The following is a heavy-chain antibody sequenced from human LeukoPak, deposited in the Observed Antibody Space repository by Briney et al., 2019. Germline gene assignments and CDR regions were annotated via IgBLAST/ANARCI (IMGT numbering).Heavy chain of an antibody. Sequence: ASVKVSCKASGYTFTSYGISWVRQAPGQGLEWMGWISAYNGNTNYAQKLQGRVTMTTDTSTSTAYMELRSLRSDDTAVYYCARAARPLKYYYYMDVWGKGTTVTVSS. CDR2: ISAYNGNT. CDR3: ARAARPLKYYYYMDV. CDR1: GYTFTSYG. D-gene: IGHD6-6*01. J-gene: IGHJ6*03. V-gene: IGHV1-18*01.